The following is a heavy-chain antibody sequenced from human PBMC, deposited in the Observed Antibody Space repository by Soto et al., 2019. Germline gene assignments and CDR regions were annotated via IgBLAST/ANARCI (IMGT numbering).Heavy chain of an antibody. Sequence: WVSLRLSWAASGFTFRDPAIHWVLQASGKGLEWVGRIRSKANSYATAYAASVKGRFTISRDDSKNTAYLQMNSLKTEDTSVYYCQVATSRYYYMDVWGKGTTVTVYS. CDR3: QVATSRYYYMDV. D-gene: IGHD5-12*01. V-gene: IGHV3-73*01. J-gene: IGHJ6*03. CDR1: GFTFRDPA. CDR2: IRSKANSYAT.